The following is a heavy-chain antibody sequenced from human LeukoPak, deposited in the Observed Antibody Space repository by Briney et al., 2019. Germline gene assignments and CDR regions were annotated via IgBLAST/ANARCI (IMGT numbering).Heavy chain of an antibody. CDR2: IYYSGST. CDR1: GGSISSYY. V-gene: IGHV4-59*01. CDR3: ARGNKYYDILTGYYPFDY. Sequence: SETLSLTCTVSGGSISSYYWSWIRQPPGKGLEWIGYIYYSGSTNYNPSHKSRVTISVDTSKNQFSLKLSSVTAADTAVYYCARGNKYYDILTGYYPFDYWGQGTLVTVSS. J-gene: IGHJ4*02. D-gene: IGHD3-9*01.